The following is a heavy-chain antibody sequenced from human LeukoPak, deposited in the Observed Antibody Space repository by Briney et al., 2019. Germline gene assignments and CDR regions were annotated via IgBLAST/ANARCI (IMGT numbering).Heavy chain of an antibody. CDR3: ARIYSGSHYS. CDR2: VYYTGST. V-gene: IGHV4-59*08. D-gene: IGHD1-26*01. J-gene: IGHJ4*02. CDR1: GGSISNYY. Sequence: PSETLSLTCIVSGGSISNYYWSWIRQPPGKGLDWIGYVYYTGSTNYNPSLKSRVTISVDTSKNQFSLRLSSVTAADTAVYYCARIYSGSHYSWGQGTLVTISS.